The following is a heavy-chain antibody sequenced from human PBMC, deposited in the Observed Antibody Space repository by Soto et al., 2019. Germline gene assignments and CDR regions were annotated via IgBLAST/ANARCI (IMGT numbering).Heavy chain of an antibody. J-gene: IGHJ4*02. Sequence: EVQLLESGGGLAQPGGSLRLSCVASGFTFDTYAISWVRQAPGKGLEWVSTVSGSGLYTYYTDSVKGRFTISRDNPRNTLYLQMNSLRLEDTAVYFCAKDLIAATGTPSYYFDSWGQGTLVTVSS. CDR1: GFTFDTYA. D-gene: IGHD6-13*01. CDR3: AKDLIAATGTPSYYFDS. V-gene: IGHV3-23*01. CDR2: VSGSGLYT.